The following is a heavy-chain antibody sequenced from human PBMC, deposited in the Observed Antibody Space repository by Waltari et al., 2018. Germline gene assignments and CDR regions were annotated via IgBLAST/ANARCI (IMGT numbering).Heavy chain of an antibody. V-gene: IGHV1-2*02. D-gene: IGHD3-16*01. Sequence: QVQLVQSGAEVKKPGASVKVSCKASGYSFSGHYMHWVRQAPGQGLEWMGWINPNTGDTNYAQNFEGRVTLTRDTSFNTAYMELKSLTSDDTAIYFCARDGGTWLEEDYFDYWGQGTLVTVSS. CDR1: GYSFSGHY. J-gene: IGHJ4*02. CDR2: INPNTGDT. CDR3: ARDGGTWLEEDYFDY.